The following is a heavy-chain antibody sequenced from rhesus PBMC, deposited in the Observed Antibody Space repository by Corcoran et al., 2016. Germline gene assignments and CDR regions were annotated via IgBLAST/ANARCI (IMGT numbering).Heavy chain of an antibody. D-gene: IGHD1-20*01. CDR3: ARQGWNKSGFDI. CDR2: SYGSSGST. Sequence: QVQLQESGPGLVKPSETLSLTCAVSGGSISGGDDWSGIRQPPGKGRVCIGYSYGSSGSTNYNPSLKNRVTISKDTSKNQFSLKLSSVTAADTAVYYCARQGWNKSGFDIWGPGTPITISS. J-gene: IGHJ2*01. V-gene: IGHV4-76*01. CDR1: GGSISGGDD.